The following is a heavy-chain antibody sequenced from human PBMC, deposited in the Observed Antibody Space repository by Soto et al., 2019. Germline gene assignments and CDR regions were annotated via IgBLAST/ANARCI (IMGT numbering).Heavy chain of an antibody. V-gene: IGHV4-30-2*01. CDR2: IYHSGST. CDR1: GGSISSGGSS. D-gene: IGHD3-22*01. J-gene: IGHJ4*02. Sequence: QLQLQESGSGLVKPSQTLSLTCAVSGGSISSGGSSWTWIRQPPGKGLEWIGYIYHSGSTYYNPSLKRRVTISVDRSKNQFSLKLTSVTAAATAVYYCARGAVVNFDSWGQGTLVTVSS. CDR3: ARGAVVNFDS.